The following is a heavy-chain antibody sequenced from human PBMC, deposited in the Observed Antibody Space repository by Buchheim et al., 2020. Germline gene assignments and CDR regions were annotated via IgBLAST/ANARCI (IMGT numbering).Heavy chain of an antibody. CDR2: IIPILGIA. CDR3: ARDKVPTVTTYYYYYGMDV. CDR1: GGTFSSYA. V-gene: IGHV1-69*04. D-gene: IGHD4-11*01. Sequence: QVQLVQSGAEVKKPGSSVKVSCKASGGTFSSYALSWVRQAPGQGLEWMGRIIPILGIANYAQKFQGRVTITADKSTSTAYMELSSLRSEDTAVYYCARDKVPTVTTYYYYYGMDVWGQGTT. J-gene: IGHJ6*02.